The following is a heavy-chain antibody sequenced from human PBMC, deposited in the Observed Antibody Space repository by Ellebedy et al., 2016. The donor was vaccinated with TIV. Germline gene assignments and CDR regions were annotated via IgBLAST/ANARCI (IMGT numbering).Heavy chain of an antibody. D-gene: IGHD3-10*01. J-gene: IGHJ4*02. CDR1: GFTFRNYI. Sequence: GESLKISCAASGFTFRNYIMHWVRQAPGKGLEWVGVISYDGSKYYGDSVKGRFTISRDISKSTVYLDMNSLRSGATAVYYCARGFAIYDDSGSFSQKDHWGQGTLVTVSS. CDR2: ISYDGSK. V-gene: IGHV3-30*01. CDR3: ARGFAIYDDSGSFSQKDH.